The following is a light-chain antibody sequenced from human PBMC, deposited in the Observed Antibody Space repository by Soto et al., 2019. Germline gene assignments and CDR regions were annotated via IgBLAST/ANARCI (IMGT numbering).Light chain of an antibody. CDR1: QNVSTW. Sequence: DIQITQSPSSVSASVGDRVTVTCRASQNVSTWLTWYQQTPGKAPNLLIYGASTLQRGVPSRFSGSGSGTEFTLTISSLQPEDFAIYFCQQGSRFPFTFGPGTKVDI. CDR3: QQGSRFPFT. CDR2: GAS. V-gene: IGKV1-12*01. J-gene: IGKJ3*01.